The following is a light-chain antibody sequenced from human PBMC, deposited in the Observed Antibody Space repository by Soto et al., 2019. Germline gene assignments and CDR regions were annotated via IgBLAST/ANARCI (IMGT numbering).Light chain of an antibody. V-gene: IGLV3-21*02. Sequence: SYELTQPPSVSVAPGQTAKISCGGNNIGSKSVHWYQQKPGRAPVLVVYDDTDRPSGIPERFSGSNSGNTATLTISRVEAGDEADYYCQVWDGSSDHPYVFGTGTKVTVL. J-gene: IGLJ1*01. CDR2: DDT. CDR3: QVWDGSSDHPYV. CDR1: NIGSKS.